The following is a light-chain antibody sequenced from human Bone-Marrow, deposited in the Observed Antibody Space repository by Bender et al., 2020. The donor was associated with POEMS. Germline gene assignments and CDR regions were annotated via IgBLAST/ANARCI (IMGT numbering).Light chain of an antibody. CDR1: SSDVGGYNY. V-gene: IGLV2-8*01. J-gene: IGLJ3*02. CDR3: TSYAGISKNWV. CDR2: EVN. Sequence: QSALTQPASVSGSPGQSITISCTGTSSDVGGYNYVSWYQQYPGKAPKLMIYEVNKRPSGVPDRFSGSKSGNTASLTVSGLQTEDEADYYCTSYAGISKNWVFGGGTKLTVL.